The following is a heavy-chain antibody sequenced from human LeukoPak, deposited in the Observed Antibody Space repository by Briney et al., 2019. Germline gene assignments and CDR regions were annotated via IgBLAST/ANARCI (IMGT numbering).Heavy chain of an antibody. V-gene: IGHV3-23*01. CDR2: ISASGGST. D-gene: IGHD2/OR15-2a*01. CDR3: AKYVSAKGSPYGLHV. Sequence: QSGGSLRLSCAASEFTFVSYAMQWVRQAPGKGLEWVSGISASGGSTYYADSVKGRFTISRDNSKNTLYLQMNSLRAEDTAIYYCAKYVSAKGSPYGLHVWGQGTTVTVSS. J-gene: IGHJ6*02. CDR1: EFTFVSYA.